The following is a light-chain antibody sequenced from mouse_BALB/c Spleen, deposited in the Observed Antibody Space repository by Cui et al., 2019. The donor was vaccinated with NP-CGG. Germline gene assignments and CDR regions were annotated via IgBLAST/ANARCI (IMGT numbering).Light chain of an antibody. CDR2: GTN. Sequence: QAVCTQETGPTTSPGETVTLTCRSSTGAVTTSNYANWVQEKPDHLFTGLIGGTNNRTPGVPARFSGSLIGDKAALTITGAQTEDEAIYFCALWYSNHWVFGGGTKLTVL. CDR1: TGAVTTSNY. J-gene: IGLJ1*01. CDR3: ALWYSNHWV. V-gene: IGLV1*01.